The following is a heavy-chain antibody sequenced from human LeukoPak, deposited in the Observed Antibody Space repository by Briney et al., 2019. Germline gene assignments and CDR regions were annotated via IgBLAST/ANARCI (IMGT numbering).Heavy chain of an antibody. CDR3: AKVSERAAGGHFDP. J-gene: IGHJ5*02. CDR1: GFTFDDYA. Sequence: GGSLRLSCAASGFTFDDYAMHWVRQAPGKGLEWVSGISWNSGSIGYADSVKGRFTISRDNAKNSLYLQMNSLRAEDTALYYCAKVSERAAGGHFDPWGQGTLVTVSS. V-gene: IGHV3-9*01. D-gene: IGHD6-13*01. CDR2: ISWNSGSI.